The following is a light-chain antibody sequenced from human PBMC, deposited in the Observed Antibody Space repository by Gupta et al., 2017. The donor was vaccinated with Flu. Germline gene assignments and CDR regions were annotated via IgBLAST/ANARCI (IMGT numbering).Light chain of an antibody. J-gene: IGKJ4*01. Sequence: DIQMTKSPSSLSASVGDRVTITCRASQSISSYLNWYQQKPGKAPKLLIYAASSLQSGVPSRFSGSVSGTDFTLTISRLQPEDFATYYWQHSNSTPFTFGRGTKVDIK. V-gene: IGKV1-39*01. CDR1: QSISSY. CDR3: QHSNSTPFT. CDR2: AAS.